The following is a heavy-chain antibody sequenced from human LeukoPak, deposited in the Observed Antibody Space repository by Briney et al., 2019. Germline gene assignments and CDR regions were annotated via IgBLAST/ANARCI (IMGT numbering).Heavy chain of an antibody. D-gene: IGHD1-7*01. CDR1: GFTFSTYT. CDR3: AKDGKTRNWNYFQAKPVY. J-gene: IGHJ4*02. V-gene: IGHV3-23*01. CDR2: ISGSGGNT. Sequence: GGSLRLSCAASGFTFSTYTMNWVRLAPGKGLEWVSGISGSGGNTYYADSVKGRFTISRDNSKNTLYLQMNSLRAEDTAVYYCAKDGKTRNWNYFQAKPVYWGQGTLVTVSS.